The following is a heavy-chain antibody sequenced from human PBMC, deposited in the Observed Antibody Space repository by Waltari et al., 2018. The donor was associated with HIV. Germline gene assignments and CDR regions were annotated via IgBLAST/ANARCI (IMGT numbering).Heavy chain of an antibody. CDR2: INHSGRT. CDR1: GGSFSGYY. J-gene: IGHJ6*02. D-gene: IGHD3-22*01. CDR3: ARGSLYYDSSWYYYGMDV. Sequence: QVQLQQWGAGLLKPSETLSLTCAVYGGSFSGYYWSWIRQPPGKGLEWIGEINHSGRTNYNPSLKSRVTISVDTSKNQFSLKLSSVTAADTAVYYCARGSLYYDSSWYYYGMDVWGQGTTVTVSS. V-gene: IGHV4-34*01.